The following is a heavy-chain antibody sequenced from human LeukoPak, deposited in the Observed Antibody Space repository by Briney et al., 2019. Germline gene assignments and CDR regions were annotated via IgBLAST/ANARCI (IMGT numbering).Heavy chain of an antibody. D-gene: IGHD4-17*01. Sequence: SETLSLTCTVSGGSISSSSYYWGWIRQPPGKGLEWIGSIYYSGSTYYNPSLKSRVTISVDTSKNQFSLKLSSVTAADTAVYYCARTTTVTTSAFDIWGQGTMVTVSS. CDR3: ARTTTVTTSAFDI. CDR2: IYYSGST. CDR1: GGSISSSSYY. J-gene: IGHJ3*02. V-gene: IGHV4-39*01.